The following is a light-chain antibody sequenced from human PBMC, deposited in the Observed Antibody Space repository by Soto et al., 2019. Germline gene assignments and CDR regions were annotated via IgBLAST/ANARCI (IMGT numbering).Light chain of an antibody. CDR1: QSISSW. CDR2: DAS. J-gene: IGKJ2*01. CDR3: QHYGNSPYN. V-gene: IGKV1-5*01. Sequence: DIQMTQSPSTLSASVGDRVTITCRASQSISSWLAWYQQKPGKAPKLLIYDASSLESGVPSRFSGSGSGTEFTLTIRSLQPDDFAVYYCQHYGNSPYNFGQGTKVDIK.